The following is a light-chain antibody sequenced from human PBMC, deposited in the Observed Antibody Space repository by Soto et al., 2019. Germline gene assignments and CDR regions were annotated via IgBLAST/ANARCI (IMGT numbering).Light chain of an antibody. Sequence: DIQMTQSPSSLSASVGDRVTITCRASRSISTHLNWYQQRPGKAPHLLIFAASTLHSGVPPRFRGSGAGTDFTLTSSRLQPEDLATYYCQHTYSTPRTFGQGTKVDIK. V-gene: IGKV1-39*01. CDR1: RSISTH. CDR3: QHTYSTPRT. CDR2: AAS. J-gene: IGKJ1*01.